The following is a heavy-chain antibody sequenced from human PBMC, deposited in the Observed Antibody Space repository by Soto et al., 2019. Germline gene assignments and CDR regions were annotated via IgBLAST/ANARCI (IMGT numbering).Heavy chain of an antibody. Sequence: SGPTLVNPTQTLTLTCTFSAFSLSTGGVGVGWIRQPPGKALEWLALIYWDDDKRYSPSLRSRLTITKDTSKNQVVLTMTNMDPVDTATYDCARDSSGYYGFDEWGQGTLVTVSS. V-gene: IGHV2-5*02. CDR3: ARDSSGYYGFDE. CDR1: AFSLSTGGVG. CDR2: IYWDDDK. J-gene: IGHJ4*02. D-gene: IGHD3-22*01.